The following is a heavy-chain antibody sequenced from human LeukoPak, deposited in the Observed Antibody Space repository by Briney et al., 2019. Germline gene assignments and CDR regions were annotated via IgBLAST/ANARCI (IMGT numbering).Heavy chain of an antibody. V-gene: IGHV3-48*01. CDR2: ISSSSSTI. J-gene: IGHJ2*01. Sequence: GGSLRLSCATSGFTFSNAWMSWVRQAPGKGLEWVSYISSSSSTIYYADSVKGRFTISRDNAKNSLYLQMNSLRAEDTAVYYCARDNLYVGPWGRGTLVTVSS. D-gene: IGHD1-26*01. CDR1: GFTFSNAW. CDR3: ARDNLYVGP.